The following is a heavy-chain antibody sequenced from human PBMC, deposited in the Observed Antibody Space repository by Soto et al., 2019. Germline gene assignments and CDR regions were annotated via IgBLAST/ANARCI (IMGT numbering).Heavy chain of an antibody. CDR2: IRSKANSYAT. D-gene: IGHD3-22*01. J-gene: IGHJ4*02. CDR3: TTYYDSSGYFTFDY. CDR1: GFTFSGSA. Sequence: PRLSCAASGFTFSGSAMHWVRQASGKGLEWVGRIRSKANSYATTYATSVKGRFTISRDDSKNTEYLQMNSLKTEDTAVYYCTTYYDSSGYFTFDYWGQGTLVTVSS. V-gene: IGHV3-73*01.